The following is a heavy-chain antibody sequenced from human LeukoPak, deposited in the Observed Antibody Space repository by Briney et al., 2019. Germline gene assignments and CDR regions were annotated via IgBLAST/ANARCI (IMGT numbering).Heavy chain of an antibody. CDR3: SRGSVKTHSVVVLGY. Sequence: SETLSLTCTVSGVSISGYYWSWIRQPPGKGLEWIGYIYSSGSTNYNPSLKSRVTISLDMSKNQFSLRLSSVTAADTAVYYCSRGSVKTHSVVVLGYWGQGTLVIVSS. CDR1: GVSISGYY. V-gene: IGHV4-59*01. CDR2: IYSSGST. J-gene: IGHJ4*02. D-gene: IGHD3-22*01.